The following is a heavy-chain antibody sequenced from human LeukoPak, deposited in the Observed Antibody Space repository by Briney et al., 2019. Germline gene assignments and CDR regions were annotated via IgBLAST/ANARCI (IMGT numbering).Heavy chain of an antibody. CDR1: GGSISSYY. D-gene: IGHD4-17*01. CDR3: AGTQYGDNRLDY. Sequence: SETLSLTCTVSGGSISSYYWSWIRQPPGKGLEWIWYIYYSGSTNYNPSLKSRVTISVDTSKNQFSLKLSSVTAADTAVYYCAGTQYGDNRLDYWGQGTLVTVSS. V-gene: IGHV4-59*01. CDR2: IYYSGST. J-gene: IGHJ4*02.